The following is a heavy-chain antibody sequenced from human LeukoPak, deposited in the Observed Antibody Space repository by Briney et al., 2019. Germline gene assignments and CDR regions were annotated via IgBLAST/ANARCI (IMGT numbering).Heavy chain of an antibody. CDR3: ARGLGGSYLWHYFDY. CDR1: GFTFSSYA. V-gene: IGHV3-49*04. Sequence: GGSLRLSCAASGFTFSSYAMHWVRQAPGKGLEWVGFIRSKAYGGTTEYAASLKGRFTISRDDSQTIAYLQMNSLKTEDTAVYYCARGLGGSYLWHYFDYWGQGTLVTVSS. D-gene: IGHD3-16*01. CDR2: IRSKAYGGTT. J-gene: IGHJ4*02.